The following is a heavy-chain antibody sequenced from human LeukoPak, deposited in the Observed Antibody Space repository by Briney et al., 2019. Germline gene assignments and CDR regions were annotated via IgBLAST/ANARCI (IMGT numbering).Heavy chain of an antibody. V-gene: IGHV4-34*01. Sequence: SETLSLTCAVYGGSFSGYYWSWIRQPPGKGLEWIGVSNHSGSTNYNPSLKSRVTISVDTSKNQFSLKLSSVTAAATAVYSCARRYDYVWGSYRPYFDYWGQGTLVTVSS. D-gene: IGHD3-16*02. J-gene: IGHJ4*02. CDR3: ARRYDYVWGSYRPYFDY. CDR1: GGSFSGYY. CDR2: SNHSGST.